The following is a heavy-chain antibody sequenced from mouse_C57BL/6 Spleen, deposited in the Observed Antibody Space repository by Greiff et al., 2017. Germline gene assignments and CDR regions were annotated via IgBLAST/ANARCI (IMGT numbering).Heavy chain of an antibody. D-gene: IGHD2-5*01. V-gene: IGHV5-9*01. CDR3: ARHSNYYFDY. CDR1: GFTFSSYT. Sequence: EVQRVESGGGLVKPGGSLKLSCAASGFTFSSYTMSWVRQTPGKRLEWVATISGGGGNSYYPDSVKGRFTISIDYDKNALYLQMSSLESEDTALYYCARHSNYYFDYWGQGTTLTVSS. J-gene: IGHJ2*01. CDR2: ISGGGGNS.